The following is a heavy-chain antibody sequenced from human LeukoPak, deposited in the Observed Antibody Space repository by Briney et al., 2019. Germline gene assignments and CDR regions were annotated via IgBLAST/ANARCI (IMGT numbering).Heavy chain of an antibody. J-gene: IGHJ6*02. D-gene: IGHD3-3*01. CDR1: GFTVSSNY. CDR3: AREYYDFSYYYYYGMDV. Sequence: SGGSLRLSCAASGFTVSSNYMSWVRQAPGKGLEWVSVIYSGGSTCYADSVKGRFTISRDNSKNTLYLQMNSLRAEDTAVYYCAREYYDFSYYYYYGMDVWGQGTTVTVSS. V-gene: IGHV3-53*01. CDR2: IYSGGST.